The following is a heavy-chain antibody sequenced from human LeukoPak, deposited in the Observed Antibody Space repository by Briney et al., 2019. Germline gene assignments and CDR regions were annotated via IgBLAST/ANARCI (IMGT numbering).Heavy chain of an antibody. J-gene: IGHJ4*02. Sequence: ASVKVSCKASGYTFTSYGISWVRQAPGQGLEWMAWISAYNGNTNYAQKLQGRVTMTTDTSTSTAYMELRSLRSEDTAVYYCARDLGIAGAGAFDYWGQGTLVTVSS. D-gene: IGHD6-19*01. CDR3: ARDLGIAGAGAFDY. CDR2: ISAYNGNT. V-gene: IGHV1-18*01. CDR1: GYTFTSYG.